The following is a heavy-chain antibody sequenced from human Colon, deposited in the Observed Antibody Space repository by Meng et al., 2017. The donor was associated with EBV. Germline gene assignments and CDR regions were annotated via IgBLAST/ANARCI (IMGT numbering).Heavy chain of an antibody. J-gene: IGHJ4*02. D-gene: IGHD3-10*01. CDR2: IYHSGST. Sequence: QPQVQASGPGLAKPSETPSLPVPVPGCSISSSHYYWGWVRQPPGKGLQWIGTIYHSGSTSYNPSLQSRVTMFVDTSKNQFSLMLTSVTATDTAVYYCARRRGGSGRDCWGQGTLVTVSS. V-gene: IGHV4-39*01. CDR3: ARRRGGSGRDC. CDR1: GCSISSSHYY.